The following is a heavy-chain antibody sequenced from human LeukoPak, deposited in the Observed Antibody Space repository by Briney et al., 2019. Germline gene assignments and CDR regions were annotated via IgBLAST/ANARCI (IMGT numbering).Heavy chain of an antibody. J-gene: IGHJ6*03. V-gene: IGHV3-20*04. CDR2: INWNGGST. CDR1: GFTFDDYG. Sequence: GGSLRLSCAASGFTFDDYGMSWVRQAPGKGLEWVSGINWNGGSTGYADSVKGRFTISRDNAKNSLYLQMNSLRAEDTALYYCARDKALGYSGYGLNVPDYHMDVWGKGTTVTVSS. D-gene: IGHD5-12*01. CDR3: ARDKALGYSGYGLNVPDYHMDV.